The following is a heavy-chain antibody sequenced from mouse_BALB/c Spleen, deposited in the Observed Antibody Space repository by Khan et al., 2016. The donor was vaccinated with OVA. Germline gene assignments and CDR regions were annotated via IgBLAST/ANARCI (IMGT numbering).Heavy chain of an antibody. V-gene: IGHV14-3*02. J-gene: IGHJ2*01. CDR2: IDPPNGNT. D-gene: IGHD3-3*01. CDR3: DRMDKK. Sequence: IQLVQSGAELVKSGATVKLSCTASGLNITDTYMHWLKQWPEPGLELIGRIDPPNGNTKYDPKFQGQAPITPDTSSNTASLHLSRLTSEDTAVYYCDRMDKKWGQGTTLTVSS. CDR1: GLNITDTY.